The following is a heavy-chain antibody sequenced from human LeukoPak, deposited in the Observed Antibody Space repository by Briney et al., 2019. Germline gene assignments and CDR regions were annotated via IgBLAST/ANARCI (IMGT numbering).Heavy chain of an antibody. CDR3: ARDVVAATTVVTPGNFDY. D-gene: IGHD4-23*01. V-gene: IGHV1-18*01. CDR1: GYTFTSYG. J-gene: IGHJ4*02. Sequence: ASVKVSCKASGYTFTSYGISWVRQAPGQGLEWTGWISAYNGNTNYAQKLQGRVTMTTDTSTSTAYMELRSLRSDDTAVYYCARDVVAATTVVTPGNFDYWGQGTLVTVSS. CDR2: ISAYNGNT.